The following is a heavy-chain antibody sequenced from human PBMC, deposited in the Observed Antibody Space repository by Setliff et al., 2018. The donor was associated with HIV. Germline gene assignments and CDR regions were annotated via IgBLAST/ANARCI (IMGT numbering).Heavy chain of an antibody. CDR2: VYWNNNK. J-gene: IGHJ4*02. Sequence: SGPTLVNPTQPLTLTCTFSGLSLSTSGVGVGWIRQSPGKALEWLAFVYWNNNKHYSTSLKSRLTVTKDTSKNRVVFTMTNMDPVDTATYYCAYSGRQLRGPYFDFWGQGTPVTVSS. V-gene: IGHV2-5*01. D-gene: IGHD1-1*01. CDR3: AYSGRQLRGPYFDF. CDR1: GLSLSTSGVG.